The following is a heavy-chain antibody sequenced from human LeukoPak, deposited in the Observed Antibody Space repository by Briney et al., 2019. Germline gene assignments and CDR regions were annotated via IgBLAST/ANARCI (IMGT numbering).Heavy chain of an antibody. CDR1: GASLSGYY. D-gene: IGHD1-26*01. J-gene: IGHJ4*02. V-gene: IGHV4-59*01. Sequence: SETLSLTCTVSGASLSGYYWTWIRQPPGKGLEWIGYNSYSRSTNYNPSLKSRVTITVDTSKNQFSLKLSSVTAADTAVYYCARGGGPVGATGPFDYWGQGTLVTVSS. CDR2: NSYSRST. CDR3: ARGGGPVGATGPFDY.